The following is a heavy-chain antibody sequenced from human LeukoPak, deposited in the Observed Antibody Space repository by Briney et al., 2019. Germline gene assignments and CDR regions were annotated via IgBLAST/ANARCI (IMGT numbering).Heavy chain of an antibody. D-gene: IGHD1-26*01. Sequence: GGSLRLSCAASGFTFSIYWMSWVRQAPGKGLEWVANIKQDGSEKYYVDSVKGRFTISRDNAKNSLYLQMNSLRAEDTAVYYCARDGIVGATYDYWGQGTLVTVSS. CDR3: ARDGIVGATYDY. J-gene: IGHJ4*02. V-gene: IGHV3-7*01. CDR1: GFTFSIYW. CDR2: IKQDGSEK.